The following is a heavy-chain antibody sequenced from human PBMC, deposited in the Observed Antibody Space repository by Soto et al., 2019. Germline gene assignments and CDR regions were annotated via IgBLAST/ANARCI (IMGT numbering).Heavy chain of an antibody. V-gene: IGHV2-26*01. J-gene: IGHJ6*02. CDR2: IFSNDEK. CDR1: GFSLSNARMG. D-gene: IGHD6-13*01. CDR3: ARIGPPHYSSSWYYYYYCGMDV. Sequence: QVTLKESGPVLVKPTETLTLTCTVSGFSLSNARMGVSWIRQPPGKALEWLAHIFSNDEKSYSTSLKSRLTISKDTSKSQVILTMTNMDPVDTATYYCARIGPPHYSSSWYYYYYCGMDVWGQGTTVTVSS.